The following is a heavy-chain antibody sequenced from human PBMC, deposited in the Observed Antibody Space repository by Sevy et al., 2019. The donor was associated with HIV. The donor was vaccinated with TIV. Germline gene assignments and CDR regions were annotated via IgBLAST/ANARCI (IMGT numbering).Heavy chain of an antibody. CDR1: GFTFSSYW. Sequence: GGSLRLSCAASGFTFSSYWMHWVRQAPGKGLVWDSRINSDGSSTSYADSVKGRFTISRDNAKNTLYLQMNSLRAEDTAVYYCAREGFDRYYYYYYGMDVWGQGTTVTVSS. CDR2: INSDGSST. D-gene: IGHD3-9*01. CDR3: AREGFDRYYYYYYGMDV. V-gene: IGHV3-74*01. J-gene: IGHJ6*02.